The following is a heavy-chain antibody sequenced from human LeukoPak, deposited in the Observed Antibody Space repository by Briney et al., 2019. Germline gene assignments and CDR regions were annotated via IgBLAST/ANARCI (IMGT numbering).Heavy chain of an antibody. Sequence: PSRTLSLTCTVSGGSISSGSYYWSWIRQPAGKGLEWIGRIYTSGSTNYNPSLKSRVTISVDTSKNQFSLKLSSVTAADTAVYYCARWAYFGVDYHFDYWGQGTLVTVSS. V-gene: IGHV4-61*02. CDR1: GGSISSGSYY. CDR2: IYTSGST. J-gene: IGHJ4*02. CDR3: ARWAYFGVDYHFDY. D-gene: IGHD3-3*01.